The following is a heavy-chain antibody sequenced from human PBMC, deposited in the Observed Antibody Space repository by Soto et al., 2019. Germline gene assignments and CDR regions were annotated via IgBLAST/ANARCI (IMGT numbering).Heavy chain of an antibody. V-gene: IGHV3-9*01. D-gene: IGHD2-15*01. CDR3: VKDVIGYCSAGNCFPDSYFDY. Sequence: GGSLRLSCAASGFTFDDYAMHWVRQAPGKGLEWVSGISWNSGTKGYADSMKGRFTISRDNAKNSLYLQMSGLRAEDTAFYYCVKDVIGYCSAGNCFPDSYFDYWGQGALVTVSS. CDR1: GFTFDDYA. CDR2: ISWNSGTK. J-gene: IGHJ4*02.